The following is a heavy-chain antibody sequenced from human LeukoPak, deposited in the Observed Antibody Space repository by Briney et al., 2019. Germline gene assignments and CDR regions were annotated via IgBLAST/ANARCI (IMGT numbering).Heavy chain of an antibody. J-gene: IGHJ4*02. CDR2: ISGSGGST. CDR3: AKDAVSGYNYGYSYFDY. V-gene: IGHV3-23*01. D-gene: IGHD5-18*01. Sequence: GGSLRLSCAASGFTFSTYAMSWVRQAPGKGLEWVSGISGSGGSTYYADSVKGRFTISRDNSKNTLYLRMTSLRAEDSAVYYCAKDAVSGYNYGYSYFDYWGQGTLVTVSP. CDR1: GFTFSTYA.